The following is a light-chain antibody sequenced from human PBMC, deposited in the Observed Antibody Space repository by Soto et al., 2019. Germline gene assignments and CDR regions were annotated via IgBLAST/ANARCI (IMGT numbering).Light chain of an antibody. V-gene: IGLV2-14*01. Sequence: QSALTQPASVSGSPGQSITISCTGTNSDVGGYDYVSWYQQHPGKAPKLMIYEVSHRPSGGSNRFSGSRSGNTASLTISGLQAEDEADYYCSSYTSSTTLGVFGGGTKLTVL. CDR2: EVS. CDR3: SSYTSSTTLGV. J-gene: IGLJ3*02. CDR1: NSDVGGYDY.